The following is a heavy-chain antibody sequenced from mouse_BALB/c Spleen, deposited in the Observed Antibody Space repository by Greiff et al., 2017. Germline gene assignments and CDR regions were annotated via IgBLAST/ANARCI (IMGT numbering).Heavy chain of an antibody. Sequence: EVQLQESGPGLVKPSQSLSLTCSVTGYSITSGYYWNWIRQFPGNKLEWMGYISYDGSNNYNPSLKNRISITRDTSKNQFFLKLNSVTTEDTATYYCAREEETLDYWGQGTTLTVSS. CDR2: ISYDGSN. J-gene: IGHJ2*01. CDR3: AREEETLDY. CDR1: GYSITSGYY. V-gene: IGHV3-6*02.